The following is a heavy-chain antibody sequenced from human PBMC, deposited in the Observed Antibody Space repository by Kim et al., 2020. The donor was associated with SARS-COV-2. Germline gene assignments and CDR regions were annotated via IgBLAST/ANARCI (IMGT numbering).Heavy chain of an antibody. CDR2: IYYSGST. CDR1: GGSISSYY. Sequence: SETLSLTCTVSGGSISSYYWSWIRQPPGKGLEWIGYIYYSGSTNYNPSLKSRITISVDTSKNQFSLKLSSVTAADTAVYYCARGTNWFDPWGQGTLVTVSS. J-gene: IGHJ5*02. V-gene: IGHV4-59*13. CDR3: ARGTNWFDP.